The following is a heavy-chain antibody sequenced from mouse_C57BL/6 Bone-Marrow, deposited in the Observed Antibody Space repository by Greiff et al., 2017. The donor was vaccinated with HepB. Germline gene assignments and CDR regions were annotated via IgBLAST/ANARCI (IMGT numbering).Heavy chain of an antibody. V-gene: IGHV1-50*01. CDR3: ARGSYGY. CDR1: GYTFTSYW. CDR2: IDPSDSYT. J-gene: IGHJ2*01. D-gene: IGHD1-1*02. Sequence: QVQLQQPGAELVKPGASVKLSCKASGYTFTSYWMQWVKQRPGQGLEWIGEIDPSDSYTNYNQKFKGKATLTVDTSSSTAYMQLSSLTSEDSAVYYCARGSYGYWGQGTTLTVSS.